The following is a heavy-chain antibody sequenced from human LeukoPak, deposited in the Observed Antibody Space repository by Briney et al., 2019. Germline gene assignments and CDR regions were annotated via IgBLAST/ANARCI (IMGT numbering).Heavy chain of an antibody. J-gene: IGHJ4*02. V-gene: IGHV4-34*01. D-gene: IGHD6-19*01. CDR1: GGSFSGYY. CDR3: ARWGSGWYYFDY. Sequence: PSEILSLTCAVYGGSFSGYYWSWIRQPPGKGLEWIGEINHSGSTNYNPSLKSRVTISVDTSKNQFSLKLSSVTAADTAAYYCARWGSGWYYFDYWGQGTLVTVSS. CDR2: INHSGST.